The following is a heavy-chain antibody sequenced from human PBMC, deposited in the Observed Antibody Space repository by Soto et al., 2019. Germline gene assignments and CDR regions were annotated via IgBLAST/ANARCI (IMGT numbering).Heavy chain of an antibody. J-gene: IGHJ6*02. CDR2: ISYDGSNK. V-gene: IGHV3-30*18. D-gene: IGHD6-13*01. CDR1: GFTFSSYG. CDR3: AKVGIAAAGTDYYYYGMDV. Sequence: QVQLVESGGGVVQPGRSLRLSCAASGFTFSSYGMHWVRQAPGKGLEWVAVISYDGSNKYYADSVKGRFTISRDNSKNXLXRQMNSLRAEDTAVYYCAKVGIAAAGTDYYYYGMDVWGQGTTVTVSS.